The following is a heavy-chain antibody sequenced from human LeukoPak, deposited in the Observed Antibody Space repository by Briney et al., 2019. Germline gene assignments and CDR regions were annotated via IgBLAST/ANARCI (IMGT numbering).Heavy chain of an antibody. V-gene: IGHV4-30-4*08. D-gene: IGHD3-3*01. CDR1: GGSISSGDYY. CDR3: ARGKRLRSLEWPYYMDG. Sequence: SETLSLTCTVSGGSISSGDYYWSWIRQPPGKGLEWIGYIYYSGSTYYNPSLKSRVTISVDTSKNQFSLKLSSVTAADTAEYYCARGKRLRSLEWPYYMDGCGKGTTVTVSS. J-gene: IGHJ6*03. CDR2: IYYSGST.